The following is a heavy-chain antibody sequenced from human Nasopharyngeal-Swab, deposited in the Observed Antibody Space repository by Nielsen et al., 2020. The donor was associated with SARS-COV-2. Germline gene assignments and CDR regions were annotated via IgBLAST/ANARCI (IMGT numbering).Heavy chain of an antibody. J-gene: IGHJ4*02. V-gene: IGHV3-7*01. CDR2: IKQDGSEM. D-gene: IGHD5-24*01. CDR1: GFTFSSYW. CDR3: AREGRDGFDY. Sequence: GESLKISCAASGFTFSSYWMSWVRQAPGKGLEWVANIKQDGSEMYYVDSVKGRFTISRDNAKNSLYLQMNSLRVEDTAVYNCAREGRDGFDYWGQGTLVTVSS.